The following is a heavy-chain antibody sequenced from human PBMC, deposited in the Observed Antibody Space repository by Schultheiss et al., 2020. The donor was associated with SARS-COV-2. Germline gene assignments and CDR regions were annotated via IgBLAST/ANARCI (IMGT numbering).Heavy chain of an antibody. CDR3: ARIAGIWRPFNY. V-gene: IGHV4-39*07. CDR1: GGSISSSSYY. Sequence: SETLSLTCTVSGGSISSSSYYWGWIRQPPGKGLEWIGSIYYSGSTNYNPSLKSRVTISVDKSKNQFSMKLNSVTAADTAVYYCARIAGIWRPFNYWGQGTLVTVSS. CDR2: IYYSGST. D-gene: IGHD2-21*01. J-gene: IGHJ4*02.